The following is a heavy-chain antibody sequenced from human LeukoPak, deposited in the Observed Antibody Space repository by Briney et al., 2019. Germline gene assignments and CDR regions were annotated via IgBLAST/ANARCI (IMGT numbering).Heavy chain of an antibody. J-gene: IGHJ4*02. CDR1: GGSISRGGYS. D-gene: IGHD2-21*02. Sequence: PSDTLSLTCAVSGGSISRGGYSWTWIRQPPGKGLEWIGYIYHSGSTYYNPSLKSRVTISVDRSKNQFSLKLSSVTAADTAVYYCARDCGGDCYYFDYWGQGTLVTVSS. CDR3: ARDCGGDCYYFDY. V-gene: IGHV4-30-2*01. CDR2: IYHSGST.